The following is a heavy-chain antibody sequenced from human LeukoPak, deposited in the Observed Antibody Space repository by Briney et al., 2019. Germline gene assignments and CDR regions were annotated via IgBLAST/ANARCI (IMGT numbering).Heavy chain of an antibody. J-gene: IGHJ6*02. Sequence: SETLSLTCTVSGGSISSYYWSWIRQPPGKGLEWIGYIYDSGSTNYNPSLKSRVTISVDTSKNQFSLKLSSVTAADTAVYYCARVGGTNYYYYGMDVWGQGTTVTASS. CDR1: GGSISSYY. V-gene: IGHV4-59*01. CDR2: IYDSGST. D-gene: IGHD1-1*01. CDR3: ARVGGTNYYYYGMDV.